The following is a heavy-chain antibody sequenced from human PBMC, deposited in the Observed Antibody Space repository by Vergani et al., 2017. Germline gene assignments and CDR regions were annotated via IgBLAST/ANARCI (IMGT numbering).Heavy chain of an antibody. Sequence: QVQLVESGGGEVQPGRSLRLSCSAAGFPFSDYGVHWVRQAPGKGLEWVSVISYDGNKKNYADSVKGRFTISRDNSKNTLYLEMNALRAEDTAVYYCARDLSYSTAWPHFDSRGQGTLVTVSS. V-gene: IGHV3-30*03. D-gene: IGHD4-11*01. CDR3: ARDLSYSTAWPHFDS. J-gene: IGHJ4*02. CDR2: ISYDGNKK. CDR1: GFPFSDYG.